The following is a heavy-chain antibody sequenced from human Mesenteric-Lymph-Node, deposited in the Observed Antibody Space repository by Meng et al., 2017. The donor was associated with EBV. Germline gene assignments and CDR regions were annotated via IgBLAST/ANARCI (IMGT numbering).Heavy chain of an antibody. CDR3: ASAQCSGGGCPGGS. V-gene: IGHV4-4*02. Sequence: VHLQALGPGLVNPSGTLSLTCAVSGGSISSSNWWSWVRQPPGKGLEWIGEIYHSGITNYNPSLSSRVTMSVDKSKNQFSLNLISLTAADTAVYYCASAQCSGGGCPGGSWGQGTLVTVSS. J-gene: IGHJ5*02. CDR1: GGSISSSNW. D-gene: IGHD2-15*01. CDR2: IYHSGIT.